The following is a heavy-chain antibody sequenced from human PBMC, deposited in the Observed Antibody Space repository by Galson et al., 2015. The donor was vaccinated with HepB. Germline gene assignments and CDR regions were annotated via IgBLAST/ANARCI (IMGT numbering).Heavy chain of an antibody. CDR2: MNPKSTNT. V-gene: IGHV1-8*01. J-gene: IGHJ4*02. CDR3: ARAVRNQLLSEY. D-gene: IGHD1-26*01. Sequence: SVKVSCKASGYTFTSYDVTWVRQAPGQGLEWMGWMNPKSTNTGYARKFQGRVTMTGDTSMDTAYMAVSSLTSEDTAVYYCARAVRNQLLSEYWGQGTLVTVSS. CDR1: GYTFTSYD.